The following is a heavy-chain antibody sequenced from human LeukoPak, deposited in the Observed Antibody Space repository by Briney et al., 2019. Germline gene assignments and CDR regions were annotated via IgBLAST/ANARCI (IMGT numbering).Heavy chain of an antibody. CDR2: IYPGDSDT. V-gene: IGHV5-51*01. Sequence: GESLKISCKGSGYTFTTYWIGWVRQMPGKGLEWMGIIYPGDSDTRYSPSFQGQVSISADKSISTAYLRWSSLKASDTGMYYCARQGYSNGWYSDYWGQGTLVTVSS. J-gene: IGHJ4*02. CDR1: GYTFTTYW. D-gene: IGHD6-19*01. CDR3: ARQGYSNGWYSDY.